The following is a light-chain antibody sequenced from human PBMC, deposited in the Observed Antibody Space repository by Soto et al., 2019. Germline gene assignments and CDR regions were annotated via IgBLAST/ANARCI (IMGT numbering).Light chain of an antibody. CDR2: DVS. Sequence: QSALTQPPSASGSPGQSVTISCTGTSSDVGGYDYVSWYQQHPGRAPKLMIYDVSKRPSGVPDRFSGSKSGNTASLTVSGLQAEDEGDYYCCSYAGSSSVVFGGGTKLTVL. CDR3: CSYAGSSSVV. CDR1: SSDVGGYDY. J-gene: IGLJ2*01. V-gene: IGLV2-8*01.